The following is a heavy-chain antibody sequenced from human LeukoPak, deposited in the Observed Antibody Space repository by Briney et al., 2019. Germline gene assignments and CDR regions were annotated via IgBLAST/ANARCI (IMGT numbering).Heavy chain of an antibody. CDR2: ISSSGSTI. J-gene: IGHJ4*02. D-gene: IGHD3-22*01. Sequence: GGSLRLSCAASGFTFSSYEMNWVRQAPGKGLEWVSYISSSGSTIYYADSVKGRFTISRDNAKNTLYLQMNSLRAEDTAVYYCARDTPWYYYDSSGLNSWGQGTLVTVSS. V-gene: IGHV3-48*03. CDR1: GFTFSSYE. CDR3: ARDTPWYYYDSSGLNS.